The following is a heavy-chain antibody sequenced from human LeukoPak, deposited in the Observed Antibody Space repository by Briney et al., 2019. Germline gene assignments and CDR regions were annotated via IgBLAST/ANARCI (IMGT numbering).Heavy chain of an antibody. Sequence: WGSLRLSCAASGFTFSSYWMRLVRQAPGKGLGWVSRINSDGSSTSYADSEKGRFTISRDNAKNTLYLQMNSLRAEDTAVYYVARGKAITMVGGVIDDMDVWGKGTTVTVSS. CDR3: ARGKAITMVGGVIDDMDV. D-gene: IGHD3-10*01. CDR1: GFTFSSYW. CDR2: INSDGSST. V-gene: IGHV3-74*01. J-gene: IGHJ6*04.